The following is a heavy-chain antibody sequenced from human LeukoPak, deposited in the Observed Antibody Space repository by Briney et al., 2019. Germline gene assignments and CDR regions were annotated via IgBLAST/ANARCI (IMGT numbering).Heavy chain of an antibody. D-gene: IGHD1-26*01. CDR3: AREAGEEGSHSD. Sequence: ASVKVSCKASGGTFSSYAISWVRQAPGQGLEWMGRIISILGIANYAQKFQGRVTITADKSTSTAYMELSSLRSEDTAVYYCAREAGEEGSHSDWGQGTLVTVSS. V-gene: IGHV1-69*04. CDR1: GGTFSSYA. CDR2: IISILGIA. J-gene: IGHJ4*02.